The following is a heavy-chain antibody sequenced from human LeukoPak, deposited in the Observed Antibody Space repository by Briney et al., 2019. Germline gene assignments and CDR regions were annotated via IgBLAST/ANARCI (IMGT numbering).Heavy chain of an antibody. Sequence: SETLSLTCTVSGGSISSGGYYWSWIRQPPGKDLEWIGQIHYRGKADYNPSLRSRIIISVDTSKNQMFLRLSSVTAADTAVYYCARFGIDYDMDVWGQGTKVTVSS. J-gene: IGHJ6*02. V-gene: IGHV4-61*08. D-gene: IGHD3-16*01. CDR3: ARFGIDYDMDV. CDR2: IHYRGKA. CDR1: GGSISSGGYY.